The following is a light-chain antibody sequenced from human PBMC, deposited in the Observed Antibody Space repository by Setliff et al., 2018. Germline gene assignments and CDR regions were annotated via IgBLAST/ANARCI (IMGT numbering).Light chain of an antibody. CDR2: DVT. CDR3: SIHRSRGYV. CDR1: GSDVGTSKY. Sequence: QSALAQPASVSGSPGQSITISCTGTGSDVGTSKYVSWYQQHPGKAPKLIIYDVTTRPSGVSNRFSGSKSGNTASLTISGLQAEDEADYYCSIHRSRGYVFGTGTQGHRP. V-gene: IGLV2-14*03. J-gene: IGLJ1*01.